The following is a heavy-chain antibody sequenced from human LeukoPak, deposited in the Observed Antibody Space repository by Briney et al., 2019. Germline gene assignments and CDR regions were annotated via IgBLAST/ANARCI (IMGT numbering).Heavy chain of an antibody. J-gene: IGHJ4*02. CDR2: ICSDSRII. Sequence: GGSLGLSCVVSEFPFSKFCMSWFRQAPGKGLEWISYICSDSRIIHYADSVKGRFTISRDNGKNSLYLQMNSLRAEDTAVYYCARDFRNTGFDYWGQGTLVTVSS. D-gene: IGHD4-17*01. CDR3: ARDFRNTGFDY. CDR1: EFPFSKFC. V-gene: IGHV3-11*01.